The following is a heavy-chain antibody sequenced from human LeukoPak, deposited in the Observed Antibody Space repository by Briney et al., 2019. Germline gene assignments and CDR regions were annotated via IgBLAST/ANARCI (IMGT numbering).Heavy chain of an antibody. V-gene: IGHV1-2*06. J-gene: IGHJ4*02. CDR2: INPNGGGT. CDR3: ASLTPAGYSSSWYPESFDY. Sequence: GASVKVSCKASGYTFTGYYMHWVRQAPGQGLEWMGRINPNGGGTNYAQKFQGRVTMTRDTSISTAYMELSRLRSDDTAVYYCASLTPAGYSSSWYPESFDYWGQGTLVTVSS. CDR1: GYTFTGYY. D-gene: IGHD6-13*01.